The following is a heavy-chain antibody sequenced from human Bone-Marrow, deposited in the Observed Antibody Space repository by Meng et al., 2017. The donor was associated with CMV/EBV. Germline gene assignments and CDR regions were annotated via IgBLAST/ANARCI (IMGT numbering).Heavy chain of an antibody. Sequence: ASVKVSCKASGYTFTSYGISWVRQAPGQGLEWMGWISAYNGNTNYAQKLQGRVTMTTDTSPSTAYMELRSLRSDDTAVDYCARDPGYSSSWGGAGDYWGQGTLVTVSS. D-gene: IGHD6-13*01. CDR2: ISAYNGNT. J-gene: IGHJ4*02. CDR3: ARDPGYSSSWGGAGDY. CDR1: GYTFTSYG. V-gene: IGHV1-18*01.